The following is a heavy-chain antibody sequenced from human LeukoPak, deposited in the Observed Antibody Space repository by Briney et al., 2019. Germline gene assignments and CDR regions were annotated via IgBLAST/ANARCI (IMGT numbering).Heavy chain of an antibody. CDR1: GGSFSGYY. CDR2: INHSGST. V-gene: IGHV4-34*01. CDR3: ARGRGTMVRGVSNWFDY. D-gene: IGHD3-10*01. Sequence: SETLSLTCAVYGGSFSGYYWSWIRQPPGKGLEWSGEINHSGSTNYNPSLKSRVTISVDTSKNQFSLKLSSVTAADTAVYYCARGRGTMVRGVSNWFDYWGQGTLVTVSS. J-gene: IGHJ4*02.